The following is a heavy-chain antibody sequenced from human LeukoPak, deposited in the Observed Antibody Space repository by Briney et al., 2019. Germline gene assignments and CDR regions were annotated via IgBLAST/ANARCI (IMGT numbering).Heavy chain of an antibody. Sequence: ASVKVSCKASGGTFSSYAISWVRQAPGQGLEWMGGIIPIFGTANYAQKFQGRVTNTADESTSTAYMELSSLRSEDTAVYYCAREKGYSGSYTFDYWGQGTLVTVSS. V-gene: IGHV1-69*13. CDR1: GGTFSSYA. CDR2: IIPIFGTA. D-gene: IGHD1-26*01. CDR3: AREKGYSGSYTFDY. J-gene: IGHJ4*02.